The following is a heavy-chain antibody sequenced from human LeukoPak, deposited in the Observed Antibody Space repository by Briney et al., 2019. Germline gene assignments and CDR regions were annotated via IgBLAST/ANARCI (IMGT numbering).Heavy chain of an antibody. Sequence: PGGSLRLSCVASGFTFSSYAMSWVRQAPGKGLEWVGRIKSKTDGGTTDYAAPVKGRFTISRDDSKNTLYLQMNSLKTEDTAVYYCTTDVYGDPFDYWGQGTLVTVSS. J-gene: IGHJ4*02. D-gene: IGHD4-17*01. V-gene: IGHV3-15*01. CDR1: GFTFSSYA. CDR3: TTDVYGDPFDY. CDR2: IKSKTDGGTT.